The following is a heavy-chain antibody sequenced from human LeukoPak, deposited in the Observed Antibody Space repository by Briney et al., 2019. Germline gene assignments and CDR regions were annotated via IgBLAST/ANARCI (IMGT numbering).Heavy chain of an antibody. V-gene: IGHV4-34*01. CDR2: ITHRGST. J-gene: IGHJ4*02. CDR3: ARALYGDYYFDY. CDR1: GGSFSGYY. Sequence: LETLSLTCGVYGGSFSGYYWSWIRQPPGKGLEWIGEITHRGSTNYNPSLKSRVTVSVDTSKNQFSLRLSSVTAADTAVYYCARALYGDYYFDYWGQGTLVTVSS. D-gene: IGHD4-17*01.